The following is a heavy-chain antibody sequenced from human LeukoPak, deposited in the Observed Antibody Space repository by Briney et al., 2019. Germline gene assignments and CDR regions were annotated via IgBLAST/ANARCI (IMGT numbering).Heavy chain of an antibody. D-gene: IGHD3-22*01. Sequence: GGSLRLSCAASGFTFSSYAMSWVRQAPGKGLEWVSAISGSGGSTYYADSVKGRFTISRDNSKNTLYLQMNSLRAEDTAVYYCAKDLGRVTMIVVVLGGFDYWGQGTLVTVSS. CDR2: ISGSGGST. V-gene: IGHV3-23*01. CDR1: GFTFSSYA. CDR3: AKDLGRVTMIVVVLGGFDY. J-gene: IGHJ4*02.